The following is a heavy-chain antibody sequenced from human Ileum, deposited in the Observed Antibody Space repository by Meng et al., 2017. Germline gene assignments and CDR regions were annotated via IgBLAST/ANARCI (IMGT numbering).Heavy chain of an antibody. Sequence: QVQLQPGGAGLLKPSETLSLTCAVYGGSFSGYYWSWIRQPPGKGLEWIGEINHSGSTNYNPSLKSRVTISVDTSKNQFSLKLSSVTAADTAVYYCARTSGWFYYWGQGTLVTVSS. D-gene: IGHD6-19*01. J-gene: IGHJ4*02. CDR1: GGSFSGYY. CDR3: ARTSGWFYY. V-gene: IGHV4-34*01. CDR2: INHSGST.